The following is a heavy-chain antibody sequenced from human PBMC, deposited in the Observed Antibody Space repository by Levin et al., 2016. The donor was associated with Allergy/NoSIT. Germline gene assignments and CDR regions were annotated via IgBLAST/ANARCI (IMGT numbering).Heavy chain of an antibody. J-gene: IGHJ6*02. CDR2: IHTSGKS. D-gene: IGHD3-9*01. CDR3: ARLHDILSGYYYGMDV. V-gene: IGHV4-61*02. CDR1: GGSISSANYY. Sequence: SETLSLTCTVSGGSISSANYYWSWIRQPAGKGLEYIGRIHTSGKSNYHPSLNNRVTISRDTSENQFSLRLTSVAAADTAVYYCARLHDILSGYYYGMDVWGQGTTVTVSS.